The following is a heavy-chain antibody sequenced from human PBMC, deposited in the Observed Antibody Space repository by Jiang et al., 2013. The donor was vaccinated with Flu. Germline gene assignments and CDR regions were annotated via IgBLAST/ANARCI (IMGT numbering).Heavy chain of an antibody. D-gene: IGHD2-2*01. V-gene: IGHV3-72*01. CDR1: GFTFSDHY. CDR2: SRDKLFGYTT. Sequence: VQLLESGGVLVQPGGSLRLSCEASGFTFSDHYMDWVRQAPGKGLEWVARSRDKLFGYTTEYAASVKGRFTVSRDDSQNSLYLQMNSLKTEDTAVYHCTRGVSGTNPPYPFYGMDVWGPGTTVTVSS. J-gene: IGHJ6*02. CDR3: TRGVSGTNPPYPFYGMDV.